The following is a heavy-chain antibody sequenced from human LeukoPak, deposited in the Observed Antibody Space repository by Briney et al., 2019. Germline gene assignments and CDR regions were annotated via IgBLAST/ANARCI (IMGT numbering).Heavy chain of an antibody. J-gene: IGHJ4*02. D-gene: IGHD4-17*01. V-gene: IGHV4-38-2*02. CDR1: DYSISSGYY. Sequence: NPSETLSLTCTVSDYSISSGYYWGWIRQPPGKGLEWIGSIYHSGSTYYNPSLKSRVTISVDTSKNQFSLKLSSVTAADTAMYYCARLTVAYGSDYWGQGTLVTVSS. CDR2: IYHSGST. CDR3: ARLTVAYGSDY.